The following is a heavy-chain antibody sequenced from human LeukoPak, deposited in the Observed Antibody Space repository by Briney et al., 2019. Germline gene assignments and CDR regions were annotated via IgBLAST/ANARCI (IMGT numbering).Heavy chain of an antibody. V-gene: IGHV3-43*02. CDR2: ISGDGGST. CDR3: AKDASYSSGWYDGY. J-gene: IGHJ4*02. CDR1: GFTFDDYA. Sequence: GGSLRLSCAAAGFTFDDYAMHWVSQAPGKGLEWVSLISGDGGSTYYADSVKGRFTTSRDNSKNSLYLQMNSLRTEDTALYYCAKDASYSSGWYDGYWGQGTLVTVSA. D-gene: IGHD6-19*01.